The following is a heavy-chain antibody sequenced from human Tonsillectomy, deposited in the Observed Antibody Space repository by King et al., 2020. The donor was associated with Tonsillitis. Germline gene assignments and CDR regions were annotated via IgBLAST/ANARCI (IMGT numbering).Heavy chain of an antibody. J-gene: IGHJ3*02. CDR1: GYSFTNYW. Sequence: QLVQSGAEVKKPGESLKISCKGSGYSFTNYWIGWVRQMPGKGLEWMGIIYPDDSDTRYSPSFQGQVTIPADKSISTAYLQWSSLKASDTAMYYCARPLAFSGGYYNGFDIWGQGTMVTVSS. D-gene: IGHD3-22*01. V-gene: IGHV5-51*01. CDR3: ARPLAFSGGYYNGFDI. CDR2: IYPDDSDT.